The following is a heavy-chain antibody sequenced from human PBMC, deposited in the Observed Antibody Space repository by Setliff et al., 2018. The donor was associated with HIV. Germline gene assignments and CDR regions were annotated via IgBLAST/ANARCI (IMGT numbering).Heavy chain of an antibody. D-gene: IGHD3-16*01. CDR1: GGSMSTYY. J-gene: IGHJ6*04. CDR3: VRERRWLQEYYYYMDV. CDR2: VYTSGST. Sequence: SETLSLTCSVSGGSMSTYYWSWIRQPAGKRLEWIGRVYTSGSTIYNPSLRSRVTMSVGKSKSQFSLRLRSVTAADTAVYYCVRERRWLQEYYYYMDVWGNGTTVTVSS. V-gene: IGHV4-4*07.